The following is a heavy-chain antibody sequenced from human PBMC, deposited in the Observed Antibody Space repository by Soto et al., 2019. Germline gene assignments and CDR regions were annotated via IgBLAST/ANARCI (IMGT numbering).Heavy chain of an antibody. D-gene: IGHD2-21*01. CDR2: ISSSSSYI. J-gene: IGHJ4*02. CDR3: ARVPCFSCGSVPYLDY. Sequence: GGSLRLSCAASGFTCSSYSMNWVRQAPGKGLEWVSSISSSSSYIYYADSVKGRFTVSRDDATNTLYLQMNSLRAEDTARYYCARVPCFSCGSVPYLDYWGQGTLVTVSS. CDR1: GFTCSSYS. V-gene: IGHV3-21*04.